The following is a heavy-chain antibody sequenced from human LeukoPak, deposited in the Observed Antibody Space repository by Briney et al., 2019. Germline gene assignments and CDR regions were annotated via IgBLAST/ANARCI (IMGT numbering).Heavy chain of an antibody. J-gene: IGHJ4*02. V-gene: IGHV3-30-3*01. CDR2: ISYDGSNN. CDR1: RFTFSSFT. D-gene: IGHD2-2*01. CDR3: AREESAMVVIDY. Sequence: GGSLRLSCAASRFTFSSFTMHLVRQAAGEGLEWVAVISYDGSNNYYADSVKGRFTISRDNSKNTLYLQMNSLRDEDTAVYYCAREESAMVVIDYWGQGTLVTVSS.